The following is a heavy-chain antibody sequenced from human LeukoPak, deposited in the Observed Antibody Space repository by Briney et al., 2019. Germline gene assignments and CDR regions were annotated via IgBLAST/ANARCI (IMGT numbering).Heavy chain of an antibody. CDR3: ARVKGKVLDY. V-gene: IGHV6-1*01. CDR2: TYYRSKWFD. D-gene: IGHD1-1*01. Sequence: PSQTLSLACAISGDSVSSNSVSWNWIRQSPSRGLEWLGRTYYRSKWFDDCAVSVKSRITINPDTSKNQFSPQLNSVTPEDTAVYYCARVKGKVLDYWGQGTLVTVSS. J-gene: IGHJ4*02. CDR1: GDSVSSNSVS.